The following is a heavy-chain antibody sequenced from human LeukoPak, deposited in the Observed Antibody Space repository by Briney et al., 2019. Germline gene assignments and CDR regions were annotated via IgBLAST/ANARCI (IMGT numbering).Heavy chain of an antibody. J-gene: IGHJ4*02. CDR3: ARDLRMDYRNYYFDY. CDR2: INTYNGNT. D-gene: IGHD4-11*01. V-gene: IGHV1-18*01. CDR1: GYTFSMYA. Sequence: GASVKVSCKASGYTFSMYAINWVRQAPGQGLEWMGWINTYNGNTNYAQKLQGRVTMTTDTSTSTAYMELRSLRSDDTAVYYCARDLRMDYRNYYFDYWGQGTLVTVSS.